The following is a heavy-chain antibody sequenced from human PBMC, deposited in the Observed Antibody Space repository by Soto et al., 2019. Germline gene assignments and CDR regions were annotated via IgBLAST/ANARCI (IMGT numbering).Heavy chain of an antibody. CDR1: GGTFSSYA. V-gene: IGHV1-69*06. D-gene: IGHD1-7*01. Sequence: SVEASCKXSGGTFSSYAISWVRQAPGQGLEWMGGIIPIFGTANYAQKFQGRVTITADKSTSTAYMELSSLRSEDTAVYYCPTRTITSTITPIYYFDNWGQGTLVTVSS. CDR3: PTRTITSTITPIYYFDN. J-gene: IGHJ4*01. CDR2: IIPIFGTA.